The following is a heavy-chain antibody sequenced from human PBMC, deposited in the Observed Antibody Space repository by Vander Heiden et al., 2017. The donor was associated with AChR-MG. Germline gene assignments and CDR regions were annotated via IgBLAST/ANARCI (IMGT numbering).Heavy chain of an antibody. CDR1: GSTASSNY. CDR2: IYSGGST. CDR3: AIGQWRRSYYYYGMDV. J-gene: IGHJ6*02. Sequence: EVQLVETGGGLIQPGGSLRLSCAASGSTASSNYMSWVRQAPRKGLEWVSVIYSGGSTYYADSVKCRFTISRDHSKNTWYLQMNSMSAEETAVYYCAIGQWRRSYYYYGMDVWGQVTTVTVSS. D-gene: IGHD5-12*01. V-gene: IGHV3-53*02.